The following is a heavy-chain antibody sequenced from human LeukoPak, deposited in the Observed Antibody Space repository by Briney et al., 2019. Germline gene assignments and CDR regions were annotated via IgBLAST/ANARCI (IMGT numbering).Heavy chain of an antibody. CDR2: IYYSGST. CDR3: ARGFDIVVVRGCWFDP. D-gene: IGHD2-2*01. CDR1: GGSISSGGYY. J-gene: IGHJ5*02. Sequence: SETLSLTCTVSGGSISSGGYYWSWIRQHPGTGLEWIGYIYYSGSTYYNPSLKSRVTISVDTSKNQFSLKLSSVTAADTAVYYCARGFDIVVVRGCWFDPWGQGTLVTVSS. V-gene: IGHV4-31*03.